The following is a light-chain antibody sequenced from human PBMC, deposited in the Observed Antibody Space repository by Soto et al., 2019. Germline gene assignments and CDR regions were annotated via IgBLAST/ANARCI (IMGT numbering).Light chain of an antibody. Sequence: IQLTQSPSSLSASVGDRVTITCRASQGISSYLAWYQQKPGNAPKLLIYTASSLQTGVPSRFSASGSGTDFTLTIRSLQPEDFATYYCQQSYSIPYTFGQGTRLEIK. CDR3: QQSYSIPYT. CDR2: TAS. J-gene: IGKJ5*01. CDR1: QGISSY. V-gene: IGKV1-39*01.